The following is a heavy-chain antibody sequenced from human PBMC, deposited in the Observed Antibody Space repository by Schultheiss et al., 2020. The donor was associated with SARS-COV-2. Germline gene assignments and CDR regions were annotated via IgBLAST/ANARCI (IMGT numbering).Heavy chain of an antibody. CDR3: ARRGDLITMFLGVNFDH. J-gene: IGHJ4*02. V-gene: IGHV1-2*07. CDR2: FRPISGAT. CDR1: GYTFTSHG. Sequence: ASVKVSCKAFGYTFTSHGISWVRQAPGQGLEWMGWFRPISGATYLARKFEARVTMTGDTSINTAYMEVSGLTSDDTAVYYCARRGDLITMFLGVNFDHWGQGTLVTVSS. D-gene: IGHD3-10*01.